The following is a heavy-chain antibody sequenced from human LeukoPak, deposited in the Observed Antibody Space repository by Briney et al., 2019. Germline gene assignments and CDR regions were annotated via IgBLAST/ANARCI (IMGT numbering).Heavy chain of an antibody. CDR2: TGNKANGYTT. CDR3: ARDFFYY. Sequence: GGSLRLSCAASGDSGFTFSDHNMDWVRQAPGKGLEWIGRTGNKANGYTTEYAASVKGRFTISRDESKNSLYLQMNSLKTEDTAVYYCARDFFYYWGQGTLVTVSS. CDR1: GDSGFTFSDHN. J-gene: IGHJ4*02. V-gene: IGHV3-72*01.